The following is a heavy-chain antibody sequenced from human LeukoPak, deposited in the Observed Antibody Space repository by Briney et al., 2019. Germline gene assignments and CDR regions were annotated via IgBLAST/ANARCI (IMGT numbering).Heavy chain of an antibody. CDR2: IYYSGST. CDR1: GGSISSGDYY. J-gene: IGHJ6*02. Sequence: PSETLSLTCTVSGGSISSGDYYWSWIRQPPGKGLEWIGYIYYSGSTYYNPSLKSRVTISVDTSKNQFSLKLSSVTAADTAVYFCARESCSSTSCAYYYYGMDVWGQGTTVTVSS. V-gene: IGHV4-30-4*01. D-gene: IGHD2-2*01. CDR3: ARESCSSTSCAYYYYGMDV.